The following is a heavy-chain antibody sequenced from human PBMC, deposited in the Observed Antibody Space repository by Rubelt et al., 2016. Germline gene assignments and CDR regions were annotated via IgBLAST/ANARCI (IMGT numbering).Heavy chain of an antibody. CDR2: MSGRGGST. J-gene: IGHJ4*02. CDR1: GFTFSNND. D-gene: IGHD3-3*01. V-gene: IGHV3-23*04. Sequence: VQLVESGGGVVQPGRSLRLSCAASGFTFSNNDMHWVRPAPGKGLEWVSAMSGRGGSTYYADSVKGRFTNPRDIPKNRLYLQTNSVGAGDTAVYYCAKEDYDFWSCSAYWGQGSLVTGSS. CDR3: AKEDYDFWSCSAY.